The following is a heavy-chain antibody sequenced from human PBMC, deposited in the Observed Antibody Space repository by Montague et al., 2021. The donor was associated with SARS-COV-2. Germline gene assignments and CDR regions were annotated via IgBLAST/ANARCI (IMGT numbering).Heavy chain of an antibody. D-gene: IGHD3-22*01. CDR1: GGSMYIYGSHYY. Sequence: SETLSLTCTVSGGSMYIYGSHYYWDWIRQPPGKGLEWIGTIFYTGSTIYNSSLKSRVTISIDTSKNQYSLELNSVTAADTAVNYCARRRLDFYDSRHWFDPWGQGALVTVPS. V-gene: IGHV4-39*01. CDR3: ARRRLDFYDSRHWFDP. CDR2: IFYTGST. J-gene: IGHJ5*02.